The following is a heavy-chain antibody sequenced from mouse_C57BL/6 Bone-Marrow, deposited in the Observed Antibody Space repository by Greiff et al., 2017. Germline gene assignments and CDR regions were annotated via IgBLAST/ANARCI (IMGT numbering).Heavy chain of an antibody. Sequence: VQLQQPGTELVKPGASVKLSCKASGYTFTSYWMHWVKQRPGQGLEWIGNINPSNGGTTYNEKFKSKATLTVDKSSSTANIERSSLTSEDSAVYYCARSGYYDSSLYYDDWGQGTTLTVSA. J-gene: IGHJ2*01. V-gene: IGHV1-53*01. CDR1: GYTFTSYW. CDR3: ARSGYYDSSLYYDD. D-gene: IGHD1-1*01. CDR2: INPSNGGT.